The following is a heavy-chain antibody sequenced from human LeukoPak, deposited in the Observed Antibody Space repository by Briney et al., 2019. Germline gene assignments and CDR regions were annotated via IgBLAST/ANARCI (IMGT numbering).Heavy chain of an antibody. D-gene: IGHD4-23*01. J-gene: IGHJ4*02. Sequence: GGSLRLSCAASGFTFSSYAMSWVRQAPGKGLEWVSAISGGGGSTYYADSVKGRFTIPRDNSKNTLYLQMNSLRAEDTAVYYCAKAAGATVITDFDYWGQGTLVTVSS. CDR3: AKAAGATVITDFDY. V-gene: IGHV3-23*01. CDR2: ISGGGGST. CDR1: GFTFSSYA.